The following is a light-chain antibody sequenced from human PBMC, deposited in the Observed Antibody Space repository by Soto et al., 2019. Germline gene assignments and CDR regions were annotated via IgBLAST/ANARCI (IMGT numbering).Light chain of an antibody. CDR1: QVIANY. Sequence: DIQMTQSPSSLSASVGDRVTITCRASQVIANYLAWYQQKPGKVPKLLIYAASTLQSGVPSRFGGSGPVTDFTLTISGLQPEDVAPYYCQRYDSAPQTFGHSTKVEIK. CDR3: QRYDSAPQT. CDR2: AAS. V-gene: IGKV1-27*01. J-gene: IGKJ1*01.